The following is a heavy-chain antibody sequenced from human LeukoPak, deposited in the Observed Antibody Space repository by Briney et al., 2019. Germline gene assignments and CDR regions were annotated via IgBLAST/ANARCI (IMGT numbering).Heavy chain of an antibody. V-gene: IGHV4-31*03. J-gene: IGHJ5*02. CDR3: ARDHSCGGGSCYSRFDP. CDR1: GGSISSGGYY. Sequence: SETLSLTCTVSGGSISSGGYYWSWIRQHPGKGLEWIGYIYYSGSTYYNPSLKSRVTISVDTPKNQFSLKLSSVTAADTAVYYCARDHSCGGGSCYSRFDPWGQGTLVTVSS. D-gene: IGHD2-15*01. CDR2: IYYSGST.